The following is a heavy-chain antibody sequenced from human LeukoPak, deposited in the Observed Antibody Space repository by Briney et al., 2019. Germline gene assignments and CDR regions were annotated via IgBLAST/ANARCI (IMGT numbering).Heavy chain of an antibody. J-gene: IGHJ3*02. Sequence: ASVKVSCKASGYAFTSYDINWVRQATGQGLEWMGWISAYNGNTNYAQKLQGRVTMTTDTSTSTAYMELRSLRSDDTAVYYCARVRAAAGTDAFDIWGQGTMVTVSS. CDR3: ARVRAAAGTDAFDI. V-gene: IGHV1-18*01. CDR1: GYAFTSYD. CDR2: ISAYNGNT. D-gene: IGHD6-13*01.